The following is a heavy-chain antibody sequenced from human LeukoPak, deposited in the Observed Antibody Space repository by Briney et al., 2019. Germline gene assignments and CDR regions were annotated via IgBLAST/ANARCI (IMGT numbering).Heavy chain of an antibody. CDR1: GYTFTSYG. D-gene: IGHD1-26*01. CDR3: ARIASGSLGNWFDP. V-gene: IGHV1-18*01. CDR2: ISAYNGNT. Sequence: ASVKVSCKASGYTFTSYGISWVRQAPGQGLEWMGWISAYNGNTNYAQKLQGRVTMTTDTSTSTAYMELRSLRSDDTAVYYFARIASGSLGNWFDPWGQGTLVTVSS. J-gene: IGHJ5*02.